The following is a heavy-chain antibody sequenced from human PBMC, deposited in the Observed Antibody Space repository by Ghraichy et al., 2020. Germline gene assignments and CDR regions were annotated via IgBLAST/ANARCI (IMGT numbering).Heavy chain of an antibody. CDR3: ARGRKV. V-gene: IGHV4-34*01. CDR1: GGSFSGYF. CDR2: FTNSGTT. J-gene: IGHJ4*02. Sequence: TLSLTCAVYGGSFSGYFWHWIRQPPVKGLEWIGEFTNSGTTNHNPSLKSRVTISVDTSKNQFSLKLRSVTAADTAVYYCARGRKVWGQGTLVTVSS.